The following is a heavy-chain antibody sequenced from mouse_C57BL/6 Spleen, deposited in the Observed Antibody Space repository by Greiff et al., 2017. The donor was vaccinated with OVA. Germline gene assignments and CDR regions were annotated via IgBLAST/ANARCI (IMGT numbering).Heavy chain of an antibody. CDR1: GYTFTSYG. CDR2: IYPRSGNT. CDR3: ARCEGITTVVDAMDY. V-gene: IGHV1-81*01. J-gene: IGHJ4*01. D-gene: IGHD1-1*01. Sequence: QVHVKQSGAELARPGASVKLSCKASGYTFTSYGISWVKQRTGQGLEWIGEIYPRSGNTYYNEKFKGKATLTADKSSSTAYMELRSLTSEDSAVYFCARCEGITTVVDAMDYWGQGTSVTVSS.